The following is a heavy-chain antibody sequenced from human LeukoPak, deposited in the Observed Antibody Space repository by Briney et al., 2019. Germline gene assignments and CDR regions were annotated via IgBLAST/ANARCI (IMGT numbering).Heavy chain of an antibody. Sequence: GGSLRLSCAASGFIFSSSEMNWVRQPSGKGLEWVSYISGRDTIYYADSVKGRFTISRDNAKNSPYLQMNNLRAEDTAVYYCARSTPSDFYFDYWGQGALVTVSS. CDR2: ISGRDTI. V-gene: IGHV3-48*03. CDR3: ARSTPSDFYFDY. CDR1: GFIFSSSE. D-gene: IGHD2-2*01. J-gene: IGHJ4*02.